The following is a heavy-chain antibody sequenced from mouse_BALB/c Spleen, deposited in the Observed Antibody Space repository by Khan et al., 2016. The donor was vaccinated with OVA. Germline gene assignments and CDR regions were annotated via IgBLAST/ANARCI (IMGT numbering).Heavy chain of an antibody. V-gene: IGHV3-6*02. Sequence: EVQRQESGPGLVKPSQSLSLTCSVTGYSIISGYFWNWIRQFPGNRLEWMGYIRYDGNSNYNPSLKNRISITRDTSKNQFFLKLNSVTPEDTATYYCARGGSAGPAWFAYWGQGTLVTVPA. CDR2: IRYDGNS. CDR3: ARGGSAGPAWFAY. CDR1: GYSIISGYF. D-gene: IGHD3-1*01. J-gene: IGHJ3*01.